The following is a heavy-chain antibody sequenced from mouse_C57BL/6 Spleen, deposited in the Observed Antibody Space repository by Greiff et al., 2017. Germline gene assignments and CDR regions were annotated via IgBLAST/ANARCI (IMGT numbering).Heavy chain of an antibody. J-gene: IGHJ4*01. Sequence: VKLQQSGAELVKPGASVKISCKASGYAFSSYWMNWVKQRPGKGLEWIGQIYPGDGDTNYNGKFKGKATLTADKSSSTAYMQLSSLTSEDSAVYFCARWDYSNSYAMDYWGQGTSVTVSS. V-gene: IGHV1-80*01. D-gene: IGHD2-5*01. CDR2: IYPGDGDT. CDR1: GYAFSSYW. CDR3: ARWDYSNSYAMDY.